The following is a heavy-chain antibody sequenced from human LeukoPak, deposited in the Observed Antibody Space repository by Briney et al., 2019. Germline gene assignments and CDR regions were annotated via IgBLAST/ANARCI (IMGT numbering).Heavy chain of an antibody. CDR2: INHSGST. CDR3: ARDQTKMTTVTGVFDY. D-gene: IGHD4-17*01. Sequence: KPSETLSLTCAVYGGSFSGYYWSWIRQPPGKGLEWIGEINHSGSTNYNPSLKSRVTISVDTSKNQFSLKLSSVTAADTAVYYCARDQTKMTTVTGVFDYWGQGTLVTVSS. J-gene: IGHJ4*02. V-gene: IGHV4-34*01. CDR1: GGSFSGYY.